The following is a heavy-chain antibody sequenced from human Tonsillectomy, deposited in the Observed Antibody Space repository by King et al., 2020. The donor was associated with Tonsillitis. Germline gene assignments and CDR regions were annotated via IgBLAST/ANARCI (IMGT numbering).Heavy chain of an antibody. CDR3: AKGHDSSGYYYIDDAFDI. D-gene: IGHD3-22*01. CDR2: MSWNSGSI. J-gene: IGHJ3*02. V-gene: IGHV3-9*01. Sequence: VQLVESGGGLVQPGRSLRLSCAASGFTFDDYAMHWVRQAPGKGLEWVSGMSWNSGSIVYADSVKGRFTISRDNAKNSLYLQMNSLSAEDTALYYCAKGHDSSGYYYIDDAFDIWGQGTMVTVSS. CDR1: GFTFDDYA.